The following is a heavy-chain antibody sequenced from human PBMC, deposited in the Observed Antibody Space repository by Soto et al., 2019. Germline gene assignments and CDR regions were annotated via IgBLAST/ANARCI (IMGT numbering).Heavy chain of an antibody. CDR2: ISSSSSYI. D-gene: IGHD3-16*01. Sequence: GGCLRRSCAASGFTFSSYSMNWVRQAPGKGLEWVSSISSSSSYIYYADSVKGRFTIPRDNAKNSLYLQMNSLRAEDTAVYYCARSSTSWGWFDPWGQGTLVTVSS. J-gene: IGHJ5*02. CDR1: GFTFSSYS. CDR3: ARSSTSWGWFDP. V-gene: IGHV3-21*01.